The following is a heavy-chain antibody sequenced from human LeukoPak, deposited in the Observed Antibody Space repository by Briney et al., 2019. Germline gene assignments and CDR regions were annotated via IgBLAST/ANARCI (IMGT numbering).Heavy chain of an antibody. CDR2: ISGSGGST. J-gene: IGHJ4*02. CDR1: GFTFSSYA. D-gene: IGHD3-3*01. CDR3: AKDILRLLEWLSSPTFDY. V-gene: IGHV3-23*01. Sequence: GGSLRLSCAASGFTFSSYAMSWVRQAPGKGLEWVSAISGSGGSTYYADSVKGRFTISRDNSKNTLYLQMNSLRAEDTAVYYCAKDILRLLEWLSSPTFDYWGQGTLVTVSS.